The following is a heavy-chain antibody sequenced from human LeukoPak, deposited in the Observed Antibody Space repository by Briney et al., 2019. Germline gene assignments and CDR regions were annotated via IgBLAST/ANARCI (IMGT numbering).Heavy chain of an antibody. CDR2: FNSDGSST. Sequence: GGSLRLSCAASGFTFSSYWMHWVRQAPGKGLVWVSRFNSDGSSTSYADSVKGRFTISRDNAKNTLYLQMNSLRAEDTAVYYCARDFAGELFDYWGQGTLVTVSS. V-gene: IGHV3-74*01. J-gene: IGHJ4*02. CDR3: ARDFAGELFDY. D-gene: IGHD1-26*01. CDR1: GFTFSSYW.